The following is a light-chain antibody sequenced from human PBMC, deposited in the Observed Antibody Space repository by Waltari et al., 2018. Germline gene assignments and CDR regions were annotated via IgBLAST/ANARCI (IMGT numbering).Light chain of an antibody. CDR2: DAS. CDR3: QQRSNWPLT. J-gene: IGKJ4*01. Sequence: ELVLTQSRATLSLSQGARATLSCRASQSVSSYLAWYQQKPGQAPRLLIYDASNMATGIPARFSGSGSGTDFTLTISSLEPEDFAVYYCQQRSNWPLTFGGGTKVEIK. CDR1: QSVSSY. V-gene: IGKV3-11*01.